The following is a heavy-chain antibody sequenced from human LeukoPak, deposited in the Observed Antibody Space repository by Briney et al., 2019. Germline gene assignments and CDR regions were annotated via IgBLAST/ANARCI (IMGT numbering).Heavy chain of an antibody. Sequence: SETLSLTCTVSGGSISSSSYYWGWIRQPPGKGLDWIASIHYSGTTYYNPSLKSRVTISVDTSKNHFSLKLSSVTAADTAVYYCARGPTYQPIDSWGQGTLVTVSS. CDR3: ARGPTYQPIDS. J-gene: IGHJ4*02. CDR1: GGSISSSSYY. D-gene: IGHD2-2*01. CDR2: IHYSGTT. V-gene: IGHV4-39*02.